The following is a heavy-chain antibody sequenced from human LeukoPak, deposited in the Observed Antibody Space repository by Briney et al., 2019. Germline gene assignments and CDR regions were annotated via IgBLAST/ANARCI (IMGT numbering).Heavy chain of an antibody. CDR3: ARGKIPYYDFWSGYYYYYGMDV. V-gene: IGHV4-59*01. CDR2: IYYSGST. J-gene: IGHJ6*02. D-gene: IGHD3-3*01. Sequence: PGGSLRLSCAASGFTFNNYAMSWIRQPPGKGLEWIGYIYYSGSTNYNPSLKSRVTISVDTSKNQFSLKLSSVTAADTAVYYCARGKIPYYDFWSGYYYYYGMDVWGQGTTVTVSS. CDR1: GFTFNNYA.